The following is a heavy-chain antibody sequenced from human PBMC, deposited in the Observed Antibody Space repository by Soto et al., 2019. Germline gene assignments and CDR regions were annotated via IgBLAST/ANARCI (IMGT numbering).Heavy chain of an antibody. CDR3: EIQKHDGFDY. CDR1: GFTFSSYA. Sequence: EVQLLESGGGLVQPGGSLRLSCAASGFTFSSYAMSWVRQAPGKGLEWVSAISGSGGSTYYADSVKGRFTISRDNSKNTLYLQMNILRAEDTAVYYCEIQKHDGFDYWGQGVLVTVSS. CDR2: ISGSGGST. J-gene: IGHJ4*02. D-gene: IGHD4-4*01. V-gene: IGHV3-23*01.